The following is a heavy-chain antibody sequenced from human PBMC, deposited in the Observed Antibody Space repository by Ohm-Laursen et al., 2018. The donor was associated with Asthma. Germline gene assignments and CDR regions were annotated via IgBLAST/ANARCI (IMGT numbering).Heavy chain of an antibody. V-gene: IGHV4-30-4*01. CDR2: IYYSGST. D-gene: IGHD6-25*01. CDR3: ARDPGLAAATFDI. Sequence: TLSLTCTVSGGSISSGDYYWSWIRQPPGKGLEWIGYIYYSGSTYYNPSLKSRVTISVDTSKNQFSLKLSSVTAADTAVYYCARDPGLAAATFDIWGQGTMVTVSS. J-gene: IGHJ3*02. CDR1: GGSISSGDYY.